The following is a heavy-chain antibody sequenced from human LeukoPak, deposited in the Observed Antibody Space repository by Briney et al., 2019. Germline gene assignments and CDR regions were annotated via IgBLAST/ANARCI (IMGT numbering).Heavy chain of an antibody. D-gene: IGHD4-17*01. CDR3: ARDYGDYESWFDP. V-gene: IGHV1-2*02. Sequence: ASVKVSCKASGYTFTGYYMHWVRQAPGQGLEWMGWINPNSGGTNYAQKFQGRVTMTRDTSISTAYMELSRLRSDDTAVYYCARDYGDYESWFDPWGQGTLVTVSS. CDR2: INPNSGGT. J-gene: IGHJ5*02. CDR1: GYTFTGYY.